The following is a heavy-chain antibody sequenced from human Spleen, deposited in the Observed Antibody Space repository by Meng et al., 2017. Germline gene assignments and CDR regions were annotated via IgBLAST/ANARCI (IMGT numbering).Heavy chain of an antibody. CDR2: INPKSGDT. J-gene: IGHJ4*02. D-gene: IGHD1-26*01. CDR1: GYYFPDYY. Sequence: VQWVQSGSEVNNSGAAVKVARKPSGYYFPDYYIHWVRRAPVQGLEWMGRINPKSGDTHYEQKFQARVTMTTDTSTSTAYMELRSLRSDGTAVYYCAREGSMVGARYVYYFDYWGQGTLVTVSS. CDR3: AREGSMVGARYVYYFDY. V-gene: IGHV1-2*06.